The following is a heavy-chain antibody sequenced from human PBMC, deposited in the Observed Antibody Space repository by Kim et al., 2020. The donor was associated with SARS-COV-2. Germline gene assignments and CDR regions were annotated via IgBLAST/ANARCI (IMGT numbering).Heavy chain of an antibody. CDR2: IKSKTDGGTT. V-gene: IGHV3-15*01. CDR3: TTEDVWGPGFFDY. J-gene: IGHJ4*02. CDR1: GFTFSNAW. Sequence: GGSLRLSCVASGFTFSNAWMSWVRQAPGKGLEWVGRIKSKTDGGTTDYAAPVKGRFTISRDDSKNTLYLQMNSLKTEDTAVYYCTTEDVWGPGFFDYWGQGTLVTVSS. D-gene: IGHD3-16*01.